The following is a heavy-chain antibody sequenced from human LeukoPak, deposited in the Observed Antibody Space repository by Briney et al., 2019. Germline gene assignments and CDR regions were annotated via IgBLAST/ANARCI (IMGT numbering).Heavy chain of an antibody. CDR1: GFTFSDYG. Sequence: GGPLRLSCAASGFTFSDYGISWVRQAPGKGLEWVSHISRGSSTIYYTDSVKGRFTVSRDNAKNSLYLQMNSLRDEDTAVYYRVKSLGFGRGGFDYWGQGTLVTVSS. J-gene: IGHJ4*02. D-gene: IGHD3/OR15-3a*01. CDR3: VKSLGFGRGGFDY. V-gene: IGHV3-48*02. CDR2: ISRGSSTI.